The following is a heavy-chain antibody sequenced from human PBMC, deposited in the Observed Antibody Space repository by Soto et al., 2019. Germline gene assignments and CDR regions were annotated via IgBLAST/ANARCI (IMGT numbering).Heavy chain of an antibody. D-gene: IGHD3-3*01. V-gene: IGHV4-39*01. CDR1: GDSINSDNYY. J-gene: IGHJ4*02. CDR2: VYYRGNT. Sequence: QLQLQESGPGLVKPSETLSLTCSVSGDSINSDNYYWGWIRQPPGKGLEWIGSVYYRGNTYYNPSPRTRLTISLDKSKSQFSLKLNSVTAADSAVYFCARLEGLATISYYFDYWGQGTLVTVSS. CDR3: ARLEGLATISYYFDY.